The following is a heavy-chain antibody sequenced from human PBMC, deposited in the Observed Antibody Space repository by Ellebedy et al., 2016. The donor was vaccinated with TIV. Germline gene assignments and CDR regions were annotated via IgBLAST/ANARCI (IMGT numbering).Heavy chain of an antibody. CDR2: IIPIFGTA. CDR1: GYTFTSYY. D-gene: IGHD3-10*01. CDR3: STDWSGSYYT. Sequence: ASVKVSCKASGYTFTSYYMHWVRQAPGQGLEWMGGIIPIFGTANYAQKFQGRVTITADESTSTAYMELSSLRSEDTAVYYCSTDWSGSYYTWGQGTLVTVSS. V-gene: IGHV1-69*13. J-gene: IGHJ5*02.